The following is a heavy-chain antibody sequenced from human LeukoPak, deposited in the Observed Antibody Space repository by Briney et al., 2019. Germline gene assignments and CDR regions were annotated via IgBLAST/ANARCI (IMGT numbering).Heavy chain of an antibody. Sequence: SETLSLTCTVSGGSISSSSYYWGWIRQPPGKGLEWIGSIYYSGSTYYNPSLKSRVTISVDTSKNQFSLKLSSVTAADTAVYYCARWAEPFDYWGQGTLVTVSS. CDR1: GGSISSSSYY. CDR3: ARWAEPFDY. J-gene: IGHJ4*02. CDR2: IYYSGST. V-gene: IGHV4-39*01.